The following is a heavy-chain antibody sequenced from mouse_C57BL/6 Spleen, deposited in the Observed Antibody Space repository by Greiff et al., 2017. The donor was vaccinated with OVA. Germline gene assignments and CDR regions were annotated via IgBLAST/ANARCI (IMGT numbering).Heavy chain of an antibody. D-gene: IGHD1-1*01. V-gene: IGHV1-72*01. CDR1: GYTFTSYW. Sequence: QVQLQQPGAELVKPGASVKLSCKASGYTFTSYWMHWVKKRPGRGLEWIGRIDPNGGGTKYNEKFKRKATLTVDKHSRTAYMQLSSLTSEDSAVYDCARTCDLEDSSLYFYAMDYWGQGPAVTVSS. CDR2: IDPNGGGT. CDR3: ARTCDLEDSSLYFYAMDY. J-gene: IGHJ4*01.